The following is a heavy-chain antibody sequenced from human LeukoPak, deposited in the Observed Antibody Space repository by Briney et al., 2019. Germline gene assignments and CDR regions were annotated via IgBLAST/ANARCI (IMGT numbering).Heavy chain of an antibody. Sequence: GASVKVSCKASGGTFSSYAISWVRQAPGQGLEWMGGIIPILGIANYAQKFQGRVTITADKSTSTAYMELSSLRSEDTAVYYCARARYYYDSSDFKDPWGQGTLVTVSS. D-gene: IGHD3-22*01. V-gene: IGHV1-69*10. CDR1: GGTFSSYA. CDR3: ARARYYYDSSDFKDP. J-gene: IGHJ5*02. CDR2: IIPILGIA.